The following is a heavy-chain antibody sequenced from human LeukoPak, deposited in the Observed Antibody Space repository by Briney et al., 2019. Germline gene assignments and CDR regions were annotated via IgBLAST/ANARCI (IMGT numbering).Heavy chain of an antibody. CDR1: GGTFSSYA. CDR2: IIPIFGTA. V-gene: IGHV1-69*05. CDR3: ARGSAVTEIFDY. Sequence: SVKVSCKASGGTFSSYAISWVRQAPGQGLEWMGGIIPIFGTANYAQKFQGRVTITTDESTSTAYMELSSLRSEDTAVYYCARGSAVTEIFDYWGQGTLVTVSS. J-gene: IGHJ4*02. D-gene: IGHD4-11*01.